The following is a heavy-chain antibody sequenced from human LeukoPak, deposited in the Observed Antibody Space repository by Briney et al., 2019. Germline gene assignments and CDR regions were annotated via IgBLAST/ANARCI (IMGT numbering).Heavy chain of an antibody. CDR3: ARDRCCSGGSCYTFDY. D-gene: IGHD2-15*01. J-gene: IGHJ4*02. V-gene: IGHV4-34*12. Sequence: AETLSLTCAVYGGSFSGCYWSWIRQPPGKGLEWIGEIIRRGSTNYNPSLKSRVTISVDTSKNQFTLKLSSVTAADTAVYCCARDRCCSGGSCYTFDYWGQGTLVTVSS. CDR1: GGSFSGCY. CDR2: IIRRGST.